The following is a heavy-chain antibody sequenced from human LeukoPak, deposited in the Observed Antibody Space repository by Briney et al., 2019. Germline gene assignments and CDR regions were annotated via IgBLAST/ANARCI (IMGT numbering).Heavy chain of an antibody. Sequence: ASVKVSCKASGHTFTSYYIHWVRQAPGQGLEWMGTINPSGGSTNYAQMFQGRVTMTRDTSTSTVYMELSSLTSEDTAFYHCARDRVYGSGRYYFFDYWGQGTLVTVSS. D-gene: IGHD3-10*01. CDR3: ARDRVYGSGRYYFFDY. CDR1: GHTFTSYY. V-gene: IGHV1-46*01. CDR2: INPSGGST. J-gene: IGHJ4*02.